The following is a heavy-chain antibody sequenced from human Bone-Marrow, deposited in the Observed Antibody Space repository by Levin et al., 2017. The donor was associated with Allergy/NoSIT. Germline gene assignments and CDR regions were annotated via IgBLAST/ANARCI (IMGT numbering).Heavy chain of an antibody. Sequence: PGGSLRLSCVASGFTFTDHAMHWVRQAPGKGLEWVALVSYDDRYKYHSDSVKGRFTISRDDPKNTLFLQMSSLRADDTAVYYCARASLGAHHYYYGMDVWGQGTTVTVSS. CDR3: ARASLGAHHYYYGMDV. D-gene: IGHD1-26*01. CDR2: VSYDDRYK. V-gene: IGHV3-30*04. CDR1: GFTFTDHA. J-gene: IGHJ6*02.